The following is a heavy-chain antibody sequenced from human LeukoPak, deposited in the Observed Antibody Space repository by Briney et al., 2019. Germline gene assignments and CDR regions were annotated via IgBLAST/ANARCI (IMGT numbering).Heavy chain of an antibody. CDR2: IKEDGSEK. CDR1: EFILSVYW. CDR3: ARRSTVTAYAFYYMDV. J-gene: IGHJ6*03. V-gene: IGHV3-7*01. D-gene: IGHD4-17*01. Sequence: GGSLRLSCEASEFILSVYWIPWLRQAPGKGLEWVANIKEDGSEKYYVDSVKGRFIISRNNANKSLYLQMNRLRAEDTAGYDCARRSTVTAYAFYYMDVWGKGTTVIVSS.